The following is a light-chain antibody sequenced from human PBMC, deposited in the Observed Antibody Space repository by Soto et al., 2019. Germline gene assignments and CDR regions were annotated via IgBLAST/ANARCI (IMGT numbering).Light chain of an antibody. CDR2: CAS. CDR3: QQLDSYPRT. J-gene: IGKJ1*01. Sequence: DIQLAQSPSFLSASVGDRVTITCRASQGISSYLAWYQQKPGKAPKLLIYCASTLQSEVPSRFSGSGSGTEFTLTISSLQPEDFATYYCQQLDSYPRTFGQGTKVEI. CDR1: QGISSY. V-gene: IGKV1-9*01.